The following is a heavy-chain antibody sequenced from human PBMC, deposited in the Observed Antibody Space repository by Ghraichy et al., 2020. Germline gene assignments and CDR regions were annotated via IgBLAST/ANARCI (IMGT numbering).Heavy chain of an antibody. CDR2: ISPNTGAT. V-gene: IGHV1-2*06. D-gene: IGHD4-17*01. CDR1: GYTFTGYH. CDR3: ARVPGDYEGDP. Sequence: ASAKVSCKTSGYTFTGYHIYWVRQAPGQGLEWMGRISPNTGATGYAQRFQGRVSMTRNTSISTAYMELNNLTSDDTAVYYCARVPGDYEGDPWGQGTLVTVSS. J-gene: IGHJ5*02.